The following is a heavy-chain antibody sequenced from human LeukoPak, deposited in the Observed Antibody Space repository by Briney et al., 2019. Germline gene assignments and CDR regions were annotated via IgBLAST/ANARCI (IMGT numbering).Heavy chain of an antibody. J-gene: IGHJ5*02. CDR3: ARIYGSGSYHPFDP. Sequence: GGSLRLSCAASGSTFSDYYMSWIRQAPGKGLEWVSYISSSSSYTNYADSVKGRFTISRDNAKNSLYLQMNSLRAEDTAVYYCARIYGSGSYHPFDPWGQGTLVTVSS. D-gene: IGHD3-10*01. V-gene: IGHV3-11*06. CDR1: GSTFSDYY. CDR2: ISSSSSYT.